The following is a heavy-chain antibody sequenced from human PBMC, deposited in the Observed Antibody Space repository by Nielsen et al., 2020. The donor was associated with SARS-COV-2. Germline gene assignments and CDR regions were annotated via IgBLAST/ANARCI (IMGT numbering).Heavy chain of an antibody. J-gene: IGHJ3*02. V-gene: IGHV3-33*01. Sequence: GESLKISCAASGFTFSSYGMHWVRQAPGKGLEWVAVIWYDGSNKYYADSVKGRFTISRDNSKNTLYLQMNSLRAEDTAVYYCARDLRFGEPDAFDIWDQGTMVTVSS. CDR1: GFTFSSYG. D-gene: IGHD3-10*01. CDR2: IWYDGSNK. CDR3: ARDLRFGEPDAFDI.